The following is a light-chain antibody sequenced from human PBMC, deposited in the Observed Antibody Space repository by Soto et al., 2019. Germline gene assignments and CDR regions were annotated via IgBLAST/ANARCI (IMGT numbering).Light chain of an antibody. CDR2: ATF. V-gene: IGKV3-20*01. CDR3: QQYGDSPRYR. Sequence: EIGLTQSPGTLSLSPGESVTLSCSASQSVSSLYLAWYQQKPGQAPRLLIYATFSSATGIPDRFIGSGYGTDYTLTIGGLETEDFSVYYCQQYGDSPRYRFGERTRLEIK. J-gene: IGKJ2*03. CDR1: QSVSSLY.